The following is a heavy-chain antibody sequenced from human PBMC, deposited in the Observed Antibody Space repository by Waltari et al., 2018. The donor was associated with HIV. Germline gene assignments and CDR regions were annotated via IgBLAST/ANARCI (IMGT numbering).Heavy chain of an antibody. J-gene: IGHJ4*02. CDR3: ATSRSTYYDTGGYFDY. V-gene: IGHV5-51*03. D-gene: IGHD3-22*01. CDR2: IYPGDSDT. CDR1: GYSFTPYW. Sequence: EVQLVQSGAEVKKPGESLKLSCKASGYSFTPYWLGWVRQMPGKGLEWMGIIYPGDSDTRYSPSFQGQVTISADKSISTAYLQWSSLKASDTAMYYCATSRSTYYDTGGYFDYWGQGTLVTVSS.